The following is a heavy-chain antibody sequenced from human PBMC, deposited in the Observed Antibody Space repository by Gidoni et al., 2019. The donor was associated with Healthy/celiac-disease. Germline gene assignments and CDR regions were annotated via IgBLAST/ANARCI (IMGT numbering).Heavy chain of an antibody. CDR1: GYTLTELS. J-gene: IGHJ3*02. CDR3: ATALLGYCSGGSCYLGDDAFDI. Sequence: QVQLVQSGAEVKKPGASVKVSCKVSGYTLTELSMHWVRQAPGKGLEWMGGFDPEDGETIYAQKFQGRVTMTEDTSTDTAYMELSSLRSEDTAVYYCATALLGYCSGGSCYLGDDAFDIWGQGTMVTVSS. V-gene: IGHV1-24*01. CDR2: FDPEDGET. D-gene: IGHD2-15*01.